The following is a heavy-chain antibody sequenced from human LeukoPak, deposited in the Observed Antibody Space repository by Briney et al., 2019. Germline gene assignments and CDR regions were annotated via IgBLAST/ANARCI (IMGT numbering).Heavy chain of an antibody. V-gene: IGHV3-13*01. CDR2: IGPGGDT. Sequence: SGGSLRLSCAASGFTFSTYDLHWVRHGTGKGLEWVSAIGPGGDTYYAGSVKGRFTISRENVKNSLFLQMTSLGAGDTAVYYCARDHCSGGRCYFDLWGRGTLVTVSS. J-gene: IGHJ2*01. D-gene: IGHD2-15*01. CDR3: ARDHCSGGRCYFDL. CDR1: GFTFSTYD.